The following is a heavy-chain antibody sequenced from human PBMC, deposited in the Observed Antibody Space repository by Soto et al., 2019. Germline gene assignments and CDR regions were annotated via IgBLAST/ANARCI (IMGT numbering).Heavy chain of an antibody. D-gene: IGHD2-8*01. V-gene: IGHV3-7*04. CDR2: IKQDGSEK. Sequence: EVQLMGSGGGLVQPGGSPRLSCVASGFTFRTYWMTWVRQAPGKGLEWVANIKQDGSEKYYVDSVRGRFAISRDNAKDSLYLQMNSLRVEETAVYYGARDGLYCTYANCRGDAYDVWDQGTIVTVSS. J-gene: IGHJ3*01. CDR1: GFTFRTYW. CDR3: ARDGLYCTYANCRGDAYDV.